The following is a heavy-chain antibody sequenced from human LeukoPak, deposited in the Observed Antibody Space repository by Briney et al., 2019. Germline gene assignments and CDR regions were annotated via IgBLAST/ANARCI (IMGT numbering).Heavy chain of an antibody. CDR2: IYTSGST. CDR1: GDSISSGDYY. D-gene: IGHD3-10*01. CDR3: ARDLHYYGSGSYYAWFDP. Sequence: SETLSLTCTVSGDSISSGDYYWSWIRQPAGKGLEWIGRIYTSGSTNYNPSLKSRVTISVDTSKNQFSLKLSSVTAADTAVYYCARDLHYYGSGSYYAWFDPWGQGTLVTVSS. V-gene: IGHV4-61*02. J-gene: IGHJ5*02.